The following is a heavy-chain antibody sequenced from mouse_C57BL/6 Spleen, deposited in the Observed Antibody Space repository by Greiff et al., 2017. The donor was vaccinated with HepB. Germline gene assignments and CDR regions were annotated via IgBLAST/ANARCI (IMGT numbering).Heavy chain of an antibody. CDR3: ARDYGYDY. Sequence: VQLQQSGAELVRPGTSVKLSCKASGYTFTSYWMHWVKQRPGQGLEWIGVIDPSDSYTNYNQKFKGKATLTVDTSSSTAYMQLSSLTSEDSAVYYCARDYGYDYWGQGTTLTVSS. V-gene: IGHV1-59*01. J-gene: IGHJ2*01. CDR1: GYTFTSYW. CDR2: IDPSDSYT. D-gene: IGHD2-2*01.